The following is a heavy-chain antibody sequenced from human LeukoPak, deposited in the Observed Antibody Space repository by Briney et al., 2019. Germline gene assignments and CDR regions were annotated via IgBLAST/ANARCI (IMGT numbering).Heavy chain of an antibody. CDR3: AREYSSSGGFDY. D-gene: IGHD6-6*01. J-gene: IGHJ4*02. CDR2: IYSGGST. CDR1: GFTFSSYD. Sequence: GGSLRLSCVASGFTFSSYDMSWVRQAPGKGLEWVSVIYSGGSTYYADSVKGRFTISRDNSKNTLYLQMNSLRAEDTAVYYCAREYSSSGGFDYWGQGTLVTVSS. V-gene: IGHV3-53*01.